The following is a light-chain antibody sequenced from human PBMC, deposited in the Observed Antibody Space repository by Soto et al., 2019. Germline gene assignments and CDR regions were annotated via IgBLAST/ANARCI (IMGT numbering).Light chain of an antibody. J-gene: IGKJ2*01. CDR3: QQYKNWYT. V-gene: IGKV3-15*01. Sequence: EIVMTQSPATLSVSPGERVTLSCRASQSINYNLAWYQQRPGQAARLLIQGASTRATGFPVRFSGSGSGTEFTLTISSLQSEDFAVYYCQQYKNWYTFGQGTKLEIK. CDR1: QSINYN. CDR2: GAS.